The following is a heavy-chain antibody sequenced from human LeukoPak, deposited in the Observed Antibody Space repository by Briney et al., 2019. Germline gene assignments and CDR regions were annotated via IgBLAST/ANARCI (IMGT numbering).Heavy chain of an antibody. CDR1: GFGFSSDS. D-gene: IGHD2-8*01. Sequence: GGSLRLSCADAGFGFSSDSISWGRQAPGKGLEWVSAISGTGSSTYSADSVKGRFTISRDNSKTTLYIQMYTRRAEDTAVYYCAKSPYGLSTYAIAGYFGGQGTLVTVSS. CDR3: AKSPYGLSTYAIAGYF. CDR2: ISGTGSST. V-gene: IGHV3-23*01. J-gene: IGHJ4*02.